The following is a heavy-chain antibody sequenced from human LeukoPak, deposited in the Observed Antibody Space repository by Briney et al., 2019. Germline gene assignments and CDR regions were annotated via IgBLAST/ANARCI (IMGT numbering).Heavy chain of an antibody. CDR1: GFTFSSYS. J-gene: IGHJ4*02. CDR3: AKSSGFGGLFDS. V-gene: IGHV3-30*18. CDR2: MSKDGVKT. Sequence: GRSLRLSCAASGFTFSSYSMNWVRQAPGKGLEWVALMSKDGVKTNYADSVKGRFTISRDISKNTLYLQMNSLRAEDTALYFCAKSSGFGGLFDSWGQGTRVTVSS. D-gene: IGHD3-10*01.